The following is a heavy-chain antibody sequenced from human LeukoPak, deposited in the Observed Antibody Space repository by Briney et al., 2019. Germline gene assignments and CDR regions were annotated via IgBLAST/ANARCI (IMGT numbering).Heavy chain of an antibody. Sequence: GGSLRLSCAASGFTFSSYGMHWARQAPGKGLEWVAAISGSGGSTYYADSVKGRFTISRDNSKNTLYLQMNSLRAEDTAVYCCAKGSDFWSGYYNSVDYYYYMDVWGKGTTVTVSS. D-gene: IGHD3-3*01. V-gene: IGHV3-23*01. CDR3: AKGSDFWSGYYNSVDYYYYMDV. CDR2: ISGSGGST. J-gene: IGHJ6*03. CDR1: GFTFSSYG.